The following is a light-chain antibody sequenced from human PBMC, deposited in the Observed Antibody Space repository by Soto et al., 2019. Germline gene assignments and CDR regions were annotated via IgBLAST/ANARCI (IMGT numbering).Light chain of an antibody. V-gene: IGKV1D-8*01. Sequence: VIWMTQSPSLVSASTGDRVTISCQMSQGISKNLAWYQQKPGKAPELLIYEASILQSGVPSRFSGSGSGTDFTLTISFLQSEDVASYYCQQYYTFPLTFGPGTKVQIK. J-gene: IGKJ3*01. CDR3: QQYYTFPLT. CDR1: QGISKN. CDR2: EAS.